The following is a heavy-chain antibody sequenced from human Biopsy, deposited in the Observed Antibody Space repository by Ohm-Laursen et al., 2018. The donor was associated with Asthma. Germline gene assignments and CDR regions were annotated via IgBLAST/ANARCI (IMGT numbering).Heavy chain of an antibody. CDR3: ASDFPKDYVRYNFQF. CDR1: GYSLTDLS. V-gene: IGHV1-24*01. D-gene: IGHD4-17*01. J-gene: IGHJ4*02. Sequence: GASVKVSCKISGYSLTDLSMHCVRQAPGQGLEWMGGHDHEEGGTVNAWRFQGRVTMTEDTSTDTAYMELSSLSSDDTAVYYCASDFPKDYVRYNFQFWGQGTLVTVSS. CDR2: HDHEEGGT.